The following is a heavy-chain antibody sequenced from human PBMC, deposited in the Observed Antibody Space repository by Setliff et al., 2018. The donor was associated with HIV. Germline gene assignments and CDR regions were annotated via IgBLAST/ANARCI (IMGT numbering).Heavy chain of an antibody. CDR3: ARDLGSITLFGVVIQGAFDI. Sequence: ASVKVSCKASGYIFTQYYIHWVRQAPGQGLEWMGIINPSGGSTGYAQKFQGRVTVTSDTSTSTLHMELSSLRSDDTAVYYCARDLGSITLFGVVIQGAFDIWGQGTMVTVSS. CDR2: INPSGGST. CDR1: GYIFTQYY. J-gene: IGHJ3*02. V-gene: IGHV1-46*01. D-gene: IGHD3-3*01.